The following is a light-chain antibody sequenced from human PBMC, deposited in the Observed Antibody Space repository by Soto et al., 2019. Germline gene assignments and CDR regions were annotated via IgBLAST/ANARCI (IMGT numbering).Light chain of an antibody. J-gene: IGKJ5*01. CDR2: GAS. V-gene: IGKV3-20*01. CDR1: QSVSSSY. Sequence: EIVLAQSPGTLSLSPGERPTLPCRASQSVSSSYLAWYQQKPGQAPRLLIYGASSRATGIPDRFSGSGSGTDFTLTISSLQPEDFATYYCQQYNSYPRTFGQGTRLEIK. CDR3: QQYNSYPRT.